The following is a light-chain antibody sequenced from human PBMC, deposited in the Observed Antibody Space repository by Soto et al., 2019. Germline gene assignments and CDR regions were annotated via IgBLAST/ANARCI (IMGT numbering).Light chain of an antibody. V-gene: IGLV2-14*01. CDR1: SSDIGVYDF. J-gene: IGLJ3*02. CDR2: DVT. CDR3: SSYTTSTTRV. Sequence: QSALTQPASVSGSPGPSITISCTGTSSDIGVYDFVAWYQQHPGRAPKLLIYDVTNRPSGISDRFSGSKSGNTASLTISGLQPEDEADYYCSSYTTSTTRVFGGGTKLTVL.